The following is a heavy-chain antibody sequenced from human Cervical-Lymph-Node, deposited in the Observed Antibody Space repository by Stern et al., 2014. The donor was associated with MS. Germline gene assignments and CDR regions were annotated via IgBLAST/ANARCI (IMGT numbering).Heavy chain of an antibody. V-gene: IGHV3-30*18. CDR1: GFTFSTHG. D-gene: IGHD2-8*01. CDR3: AKSAVALMVFAPDS. Sequence: VPLVESGGGVIQPGRSLTLSCAASGFTFSTHGMHWVRQAPGKGLEWVALISYDGTNKYYPDSVKGRFTISRDNSKSTLYLQMNSLRPEDTALYYCAKSAVALMVFAPDSWGQGTLVTVSS. J-gene: IGHJ4*02. CDR2: ISYDGTNK.